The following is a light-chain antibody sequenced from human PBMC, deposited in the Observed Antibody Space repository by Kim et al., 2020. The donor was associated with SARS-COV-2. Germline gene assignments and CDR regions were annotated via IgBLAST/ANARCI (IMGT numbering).Light chain of an antibody. Sequence: PGERATLSCRASQSVSSYYLAWYQHKPGQAPSLLIHSTSSRATGVPDRFSGSGSGTDFTLTISRLEPEDFAVYYCQQYGSSPLVTFGGGTKVDIK. CDR3: QQYGSSPLVT. J-gene: IGKJ4*01. CDR1: QSVSSYY. CDR2: STS. V-gene: IGKV3-20*01.